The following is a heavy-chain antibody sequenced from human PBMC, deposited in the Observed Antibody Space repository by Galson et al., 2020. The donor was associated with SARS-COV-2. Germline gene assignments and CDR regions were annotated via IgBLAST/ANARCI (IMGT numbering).Heavy chain of an antibody. J-gene: IGHJ4*02. V-gene: IGHV4-34*01. CDR1: GGSFSGYY. CDR2: INHRGST. Sequence: SETLSLTCAVYGGSFSGYYWSWVRQPPGKGLEWIGEINHRGSTNYNPSLKSRFTISVDTSKNQFSLRLRSVTAADTAVYYCARVMGENDNANYLTYWGQGTLVTVSS. D-gene: IGHD3-16*01. CDR3: ARVMGENDNANYLTY.